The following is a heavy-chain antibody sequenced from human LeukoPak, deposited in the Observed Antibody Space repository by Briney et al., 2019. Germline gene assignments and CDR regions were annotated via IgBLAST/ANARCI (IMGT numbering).Heavy chain of an antibody. CDR2: INHSGST. CDR1: GGSFSGYY. J-gene: IGHJ3*02. D-gene: IGHD3-3*01. Sequence: SETLSLTCAVYGGSFSGYYWSWIRQPPRKGLEWIGEINHSGSTNYNPSLKSRVTISVDTSKNQFSLKLSSVTAADTAVYYCASNKWSSFGIDAFDIWGQGTMVTVSS. CDR3: ASNKWSSFGIDAFDI. V-gene: IGHV4-34*01.